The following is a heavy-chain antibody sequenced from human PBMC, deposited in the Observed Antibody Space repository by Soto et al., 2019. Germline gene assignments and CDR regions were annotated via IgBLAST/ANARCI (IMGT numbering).Heavy chain of an antibody. CDR2: IKQDGSEK. D-gene: IGHD2-2*01. J-gene: IGHJ2*01. CDR1: GFTFSSYW. Sequence: EVQLVESGGGLVQPGGSLRLSCAASGFTFSSYWMSWVRQAPGKGLEWVANIKQDGSEKYYVDSVKGRFTISRDNAKNSLYLQMNSLRAEDTAVYYCARVHYCSSNSCYEGYWYFDLWGRGTLVTVSS. CDR3: ARVHYCSSNSCYEGYWYFDL. V-gene: IGHV3-7*01.